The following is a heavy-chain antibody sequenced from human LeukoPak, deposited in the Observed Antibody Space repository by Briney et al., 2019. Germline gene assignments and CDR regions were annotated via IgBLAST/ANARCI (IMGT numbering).Heavy chain of an antibody. Sequence: PGGSLRLSCAASEFTFKNYAMHWVRQAPGKGLEWVSGISWNSGSIGYADSVKGRFTISRDNAKNSLYLQMNSLRIEDTALYYCAKDLKHSSGWDYYYYGMDVWGQGTTVTVSS. CDR2: ISWNSGSI. CDR1: EFTFKNYA. V-gene: IGHV3-9*01. CDR3: AKDLKHSSGWDYYYYGMDV. D-gene: IGHD6-19*01. J-gene: IGHJ6*02.